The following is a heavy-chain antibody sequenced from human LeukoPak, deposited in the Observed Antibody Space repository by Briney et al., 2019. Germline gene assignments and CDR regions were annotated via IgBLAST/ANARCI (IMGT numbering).Heavy chain of an antibody. CDR2: IYYSGST. J-gene: IGHJ6*03. Sequence: SETLSLTCTVSGGSISSYYWSWIRQPPGKGLEWIGYIYYSGSTNYNPSLKSRVTISVDTSKNQFSLKLSSVTAADTAVYYCARGGDYYDSSGYSPYYYYYYMDVWGKGTTVTVSS. D-gene: IGHD3-22*01. CDR3: ARGGDYYDSSGYSPYYYYYYMDV. CDR1: GGSISSYY. V-gene: IGHV4-59*01.